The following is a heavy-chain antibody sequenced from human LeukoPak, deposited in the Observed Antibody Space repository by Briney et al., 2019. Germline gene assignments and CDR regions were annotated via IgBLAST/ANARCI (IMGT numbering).Heavy chain of an antibody. J-gene: IGHJ4*02. CDR3: AKESCSSRCNFDY. V-gene: IGHV3-23*01. D-gene: IGHD2-2*01. CDR1: GFTFSSYA. Sequence: GGSLRLSCAGSGFTFSSYAMSWVRQAPGKGLEWVSAIDTSGGHTYYADSVKGRFTISRDNSENTLYLQMNSLRAEDTAVYYCAKESCSSRCNFDYWGQGTLVTVSS. CDR2: IDTSGGHT.